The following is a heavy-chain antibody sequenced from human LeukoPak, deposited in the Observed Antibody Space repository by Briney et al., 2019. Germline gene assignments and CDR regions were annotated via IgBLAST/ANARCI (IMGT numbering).Heavy chain of an antibody. J-gene: IGHJ6*02. CDR2: TNGDGSST. V-gene: IGHV3-74*01. CDR3: GRVGCTGGSCKPYAYYATDV. Sequence: GGSLRLSCAASGFTFSSYGMHWVRQAPGKGLVWVSRTNGDGSSTSYADSVKGRFTISRDNAKNTLYLQMNSLRAEDTAVYYCGRVGCTGGSCKPYAYYATDVWGQGTTVTVSS. CDR1: GFTFSSYG. D-gene: IGHD2-15*01.